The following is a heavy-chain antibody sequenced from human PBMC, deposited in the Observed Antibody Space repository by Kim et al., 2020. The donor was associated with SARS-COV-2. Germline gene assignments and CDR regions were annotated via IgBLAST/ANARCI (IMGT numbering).Heavy chain of an antibody. CDR3: AKSTVSYYYYMDD. D-gene: IGHD4-17*01. CDR2: ISWSRDTI. Sequence: GGSLRLSCAASGFTFGDYAMHWVRQAPGKGLEWVSGISWSRDTIGYADSVKGRFTISRDNTKNSLYLQMNSLRAEDTALYYCAKSTVSYYYYMDDWGKGT. J-gene: IGHJ6*03. CDR1: GFTFGDYA. V-gene: IGHV3-9*01.